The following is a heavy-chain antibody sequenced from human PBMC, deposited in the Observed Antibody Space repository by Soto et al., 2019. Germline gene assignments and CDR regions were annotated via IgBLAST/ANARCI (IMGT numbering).Heavy chain of an antibody. V-gene: IGHV6-1*01. CDR1: GDSVSSNSAA. J-gene: IGHJ6*02. D-gene: IGHD2-15*01. Sequence: SQTLSLTCAISGDSVSSNSAAWNWIRQSPSRGLEWLGRTYYRPKWYNDYAVSVKSRITINPDTSKNQFSLQLNSVTPEDTAVYYCAREGVVAEQYYYYYGMDVWGQGTTVTVSS. CDR2: TYYRPKWYN. CDR3: AREGVVAEQYYYYYGMDV.